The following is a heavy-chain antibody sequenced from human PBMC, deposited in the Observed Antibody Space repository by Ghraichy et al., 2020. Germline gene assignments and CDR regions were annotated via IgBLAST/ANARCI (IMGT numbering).Heavy chain of an antibody. Sequence: ESLNISCTVSGGSISSYYWSWIRQPPGKGLEWIGYIYYSGSTNYNPSLKSRVTISVDTSKNQFSLKLSSVTAADTAVYYCARGRGYGYSYGYPFDYWGQGTLVTVSS. CDR3: ARGRGYGYSYGYPFDY. V-gene: IGHV4-59*01. CDR2: IYYSGST. D-gene: IGHD5-18*01. CDR1: GGSISSYY. J-gene: IGHJ4*02.